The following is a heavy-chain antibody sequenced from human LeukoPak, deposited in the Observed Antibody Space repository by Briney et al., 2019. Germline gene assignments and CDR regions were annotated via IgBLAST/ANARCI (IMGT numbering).Heavy chain of an antibody. CDR3: ARMHTSGYFDY. V-gene: IGHV4-39*07. Sequence: SETLSLTCTVSGGSISSSSYYWGWIRQPPGKGLEWIAGSTYPNPSLKSRVAISIDTSNNQFSLKLSSLTAADTAVYFCARMHTSGYFDYWGQGTLVTVSS. CDR1: GGSISSSSYY. CDR2: GST. J-gene: IGHJ4*02. D-gene: IGHD3-22*01.